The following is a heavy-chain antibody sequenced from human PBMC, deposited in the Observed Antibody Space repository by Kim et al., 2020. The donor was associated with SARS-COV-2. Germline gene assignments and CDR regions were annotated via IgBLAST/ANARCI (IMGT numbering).Heavy chain of an antibody. CDR2: ISAYNGNT. D-gene: IGHD2-15*01. CDR3: ATGPGYCSGGSCYSYYYYGMDV. CDR1: GYTFTSYG. Sequence: ASVKVSCKASGYTFTSYGISWVRQAPGQGLEWMGWISAYNGNTNYAQKLQGRVTMTTDTSTSTAYMELRSLRSDDTAVYYCATGPGYCSGGSCYSYYYYGMDVWGQGTTVTVSS. J-gene: IGHJ6*02. V-gene: IGHV1-18*01.